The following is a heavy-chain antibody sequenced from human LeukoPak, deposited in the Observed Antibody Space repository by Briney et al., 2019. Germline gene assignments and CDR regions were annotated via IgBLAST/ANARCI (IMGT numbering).Heavy chain of an antibody. V-gene: IGHV1-46*01. Sequence: ASVKVSCKASGYTFTSYYMHWVRQAPGQGLEWMGIINPSGGSTSYAQKFQGRVTMTRDMSTSTVYMELSSLRAEDTAVYYCARDDGDYGFHYWGQGTLVTVSS. CDR1: GYTFTSYY. CDR3: ARDDGDYGFHY. J-gene: IGHJ4*02. CDR2: INPSGGST. D-gene: IGHD4-17*01.